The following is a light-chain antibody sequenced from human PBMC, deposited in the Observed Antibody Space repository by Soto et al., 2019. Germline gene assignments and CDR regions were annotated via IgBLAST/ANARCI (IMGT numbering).Light chain of an antibody. CDR1: QSISSW. Sequence: DIQMNQSPSTLSASVEDRVTITCRDSQSISSWLAWYQQKPGKAPKLLIYKASSLESGVPSRFSGSGSGTEFTLTISSLQPDDFATYYRQQYNSYSWTFGQGTKVDIK. CDR2: KAS. J-gene: IGKJ1*01. CDR3: QQYNSYSWT. V-gene: IGKV1-5*03.